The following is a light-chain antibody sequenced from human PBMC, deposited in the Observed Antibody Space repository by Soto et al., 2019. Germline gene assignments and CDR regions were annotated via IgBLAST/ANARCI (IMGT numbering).Light chain of an antibody. CDR2: GAS. CDR3: QQYGSAGT. CDR1: QSVSNNY. J-gene: IGKJ1*01. V-gene: IGKV3-20*01. Sequence: EIVLTQSPGTLSLSPGERATLSCRASQSVSNNYLAWYQQKPGQAPRLLIYGASNRATGIPDRFSGSGSGTDFTLTISRLERGDFAVYYCQQYGSAGTFGQGTKVE.